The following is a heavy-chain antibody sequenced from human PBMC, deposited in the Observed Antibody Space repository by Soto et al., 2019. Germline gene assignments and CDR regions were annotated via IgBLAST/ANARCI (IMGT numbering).Heavy chain of an antibody. V-gene: IGHV3-23*01. J-gene: IGHJ4*02. CDR3: AKGRGGSGSLTPRVDF. D-gene: IGHD3-10*01. CDR2: ISGGGDTT. CDR1: GFPFNNYP. Sequence: EVQLLDSGGGLVQPGGSLGLSCAASGFPFNNYPIPWVPQAPGRGREWASAISGGGDTTSYADSVKGRFTVSRDGSKNTLYLQMSSLRAEDTALYYCAKGRGGSGSLTPRVDFWGQGTLVTVSS.